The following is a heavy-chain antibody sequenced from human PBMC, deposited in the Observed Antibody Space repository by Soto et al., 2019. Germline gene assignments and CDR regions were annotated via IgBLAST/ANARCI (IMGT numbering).Heavy chain of an antibody. Sequence: QVQLVQSGAEVKKPGSSLKVPCKASGGTFSTSAISWVRQAPGQGLEWVGGIMPVFPTPDYAQNFPGRVTITADESTTTAYLELTSLRADDPAVYYCARDKDRLQLGGNYYYILDVWGQGTAITVSS. V-gene: IGHV1-69*12. CDR1: GGTFSTSA. J-gene: IGHJ6*02. CDR3: ARDKDRLQLGGNYYYILDV. D-gene: IGHD1-1*01. CDR2: IMPVFPTP.